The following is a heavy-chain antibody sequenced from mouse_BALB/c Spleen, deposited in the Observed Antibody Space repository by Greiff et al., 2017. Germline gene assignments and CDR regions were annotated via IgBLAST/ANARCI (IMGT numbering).Heavy chain of an antibody. CDR1: GYTFTSYW. Sequence: QVQLQQPGAELVKPGASVKLSCKASGYTFTSYWMHWVKQRPGQGLEWIGEIDPSDSYTNYNQKFKGKATLTVDKSSSTAYMQLSSLTSEDSAVYYCARVGAYWGQGTLVTVAA. CDR2: IDPSDSYT. CDR3: ARVGAY. V-gene: IGHV1-69*02. J-gene: IGHJ3*01.